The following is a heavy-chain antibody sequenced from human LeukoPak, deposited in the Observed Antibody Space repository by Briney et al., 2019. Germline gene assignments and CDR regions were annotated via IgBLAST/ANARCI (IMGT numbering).Heavy chain of an antibody. CDR2: ISWNSGSI. D-gene: IGHD6-19*01. V-gene: IGHV3-9*01. Sequence: GGSLRLSCAASGFTFYDYAMHWVRHAPGKGLEWVSGISWNSGSIGYADSVKGRFTISRDNAKNSLYLQMNSLRAEDTALYYCAKATLGIAVAGPFDYWGQGTLVTVSS. CDR3: AKATLGIAVAGPFDY. J-gene: IGHJ4*02. CDR1: GFTFYDYA.